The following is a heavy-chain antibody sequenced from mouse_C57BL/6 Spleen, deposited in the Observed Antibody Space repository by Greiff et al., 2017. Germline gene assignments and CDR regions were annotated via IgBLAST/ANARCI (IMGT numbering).Heavy chain of an antibody. CDR2: IWSGGST. CDR1: GFSLTSYG. Sequence: VKVVESGPGLVQPSQSLSITCTVSGFSLTSYGVHWVRQSPGKGLEWLGVIWSGGSTDYNAAFISRLSISKDNSKSQVFFKMNSLQADDTAIYYCAIYYGSPDYYAMDYWGQGTSVTVSS. J-gene: IGHJ4*01. V-gene: IGHV2-2*01. CDR3: AIYYGSPDYYAMDY. D-gene: IGHD1-1*01.